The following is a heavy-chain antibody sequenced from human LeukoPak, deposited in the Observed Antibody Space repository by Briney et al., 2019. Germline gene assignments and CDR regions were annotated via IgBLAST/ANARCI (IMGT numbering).Heavy chain of an antibody. CDR1: GFTFSIYG. CDR2: MSGSGGST. CDR3: AKWPIVVVPAAFFDY. D-gene: IGHD2-2*01. V-gene: IGHV3-23*01. J-gene: IGHJ4*02. Sequence: PGGSLRLSCAASGFTFSIYGMSWVRQAPGRGLEWVSAMSGSGGSTYYADSVKGRFTISRDNSKNTLYLQMNSLRAEDTAVYYCAKWPIVVVPAAFFDYWGQGTLVTVSS.